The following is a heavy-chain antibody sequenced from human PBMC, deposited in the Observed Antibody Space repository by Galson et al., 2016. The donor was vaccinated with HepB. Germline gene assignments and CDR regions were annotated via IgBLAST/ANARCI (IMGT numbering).Heavy chain of an antibody. Sequence: SLRLSCAGSGFTFSEHNMDWVRQTPGKGLEWVARIKNKANSYTTEYAASVKGRFTISREDSQSSLYLQMQSLSPEDAAVYYCARVTTVRTYYYFYGLDVWGQGTTVTVSS. J-gene: IGHJ6*02. CDR1: GFTFSEHN. V-gene: IGHV3-72*01. D-gene: IGHD4-11*01. CDR2: IKNKANSYTT. CDR3: ARVTTVRTYYYFYGLDV.